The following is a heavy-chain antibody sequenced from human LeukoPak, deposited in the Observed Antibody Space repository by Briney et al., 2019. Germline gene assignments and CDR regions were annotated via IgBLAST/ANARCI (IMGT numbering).Heavy chain of an antibody. V-gene: IGHV1-69*13. CDR3: ASSGRYYYGSGTDKQLLYYYYYYGMDV. D-gene: IGHD3-10*01. CDR2: IIPIFGTA. CDR1: GGTFSSYA. Sequence: SVKVSCKASGGTFSSYAISWVRQAPGQGLEWMGGIIPIFGTANCAQKFQGRVTITADESTSAAYMELSSLRSEDTAVYYCASSGRYYYGSGTDKQLLYYYYYYGMDVWGQGTTVTVSS. J-gene: IGHJ6*02.